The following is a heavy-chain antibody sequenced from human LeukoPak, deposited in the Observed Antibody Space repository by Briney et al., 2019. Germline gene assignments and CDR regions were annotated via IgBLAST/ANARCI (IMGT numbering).Heavy chain of an antibody. Sequence: SETLSLTCAVYGGSFSGYYWSWIRQPPGKGLEWIGEINHSGSTNYNPSLKSRVTISVDTSKNQFSLKLSSVTAADTAVYYCARAGLVRGVDYWGQGTLVTVSS. V-gene: IGHV4-34*01. CDR1: GGSFSGYY. CDR3: ARAGLVRGVDY. D-gene: IGHD2-21*01. J-gene: IGHJ4*02. CDR2: INHSGST.